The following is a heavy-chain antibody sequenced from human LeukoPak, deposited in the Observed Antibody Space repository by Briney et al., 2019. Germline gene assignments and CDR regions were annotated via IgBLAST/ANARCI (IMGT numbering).Heavy chain of an antibody. CDR2: INPNSGGT. J-gene: IGHJ4*02. CDR3: ARDYYDSSGYPLAGGFDY. CDR1: GYTFTSYD. V-gene: IGHV1-2*02. Sequence: ASVKVSCKASGYTFTSYDINWVRQAPGQGLEWMGWINPNSGGTNYAQKFQGRVTMTRDTSISTAYMELSRLRSDDTAVYYCARDYYDSSGYPLAGGFDYWGQGTLVTVSS. D-gene: IGHD3-22*01.